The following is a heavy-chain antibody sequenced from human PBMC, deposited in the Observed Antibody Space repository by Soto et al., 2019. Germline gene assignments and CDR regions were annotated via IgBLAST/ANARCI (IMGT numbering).Heavy chain of an antibody. J-gene: IGHJ6*02. D-gene: IGHD3-3*01. Sequence: TLCLSCPVSGVSISSGGYYWGWIRQHPGKGLEWIGYIYSSVSTYYTPSLKSRVTISVATSKHQFPLKPRSVTAAATAVYYCALGRITIFGVVPDGMDVWGQGTMVTVYS. V-gene: IGHV4-31*03. CDR3: ALGRITIFGVVPDGMDV. CDR2: IYSSVST. CDR1: GVSISSGGYY.